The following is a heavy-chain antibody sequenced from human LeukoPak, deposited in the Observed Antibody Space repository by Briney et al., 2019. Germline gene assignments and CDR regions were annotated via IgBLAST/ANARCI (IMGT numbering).Heavy chain of an antibody. J-gene: IGHJ3*02. D-gene: IGHD3-22*01. CDR3: ARDSASIGHNDAFDI. CDR1: GFTFSSYG. Sequence: PGRSLRLSCAASGFTFSSYGMHWVRQAPGKGLEWVAVIWYDGSNKYYADSVKGRFTISRDNSKNTLYLQMNSLRAEDTAVYYCARDSASIGHNDAFDIWGQGTMVTVSS. V-gene: IGHV3-33*01. CDR2: IWYDGSNK.